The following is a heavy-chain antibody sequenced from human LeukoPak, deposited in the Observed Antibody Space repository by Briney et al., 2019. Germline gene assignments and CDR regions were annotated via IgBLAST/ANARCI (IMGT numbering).Heavy chain of an antibody. CDR2: ISWNGGST. CDR1: GFTFVDYT. CDR3: ARASVELSYYDILTGSDDAFDI. V-gene: IGHV3-43*01. Sequence: SGGSLRLSCAASGFTFVDYTMHWVRQAPGKGLEWVSVISWNGGSTNYADSVKGRFTISRDNSKNTLYLQMNSLRAEDTAVYYCARASVELSYYDILTGSDDAFDIWGQGTMVTVSS. D-gene: IGHD3-9*01. J-gene: IGHJ3*02.